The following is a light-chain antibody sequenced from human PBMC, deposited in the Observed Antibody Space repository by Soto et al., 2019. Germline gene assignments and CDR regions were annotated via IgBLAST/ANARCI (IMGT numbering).Light chain of an antibody. J-gene: IGKJ1*01. V-gene: IGKV3-15*01. CDR3: QQYNNWPRT. Sequence: EIVITQSPATLSLSPGERATLSCRASQSVSSNLDWYQQKPGQAPRLLIYGASTRATGIPARFSGSGSGTEVTLTISSLQSEDFAVYYCQQYNNWPRTFGQGTKVEIK. CDR2: GAS. CDR1: QSVSSN.